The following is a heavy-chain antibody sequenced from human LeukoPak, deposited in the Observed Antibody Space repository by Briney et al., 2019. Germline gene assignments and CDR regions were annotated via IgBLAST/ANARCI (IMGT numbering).Heavy chain of an antibody. J-gene: IGHJ4*02. CDR2: ISWNSGSI. CDR1: GLTFDDYA. D-gene: IGHD6-13*01. Sequence: GGSLRLSCAASGLTFDDYAMHWVRQAPGKGLEWVSGISWNSGSIGYADSVKGRFTISRDNAKNSLYLQMNSLRAEDTALYYCAKDTGSSSWYYFDYWGQGTLVTVSS. V-gene: IGHV3-9*01. CDR3: AKDTGSSSWYYFDY.